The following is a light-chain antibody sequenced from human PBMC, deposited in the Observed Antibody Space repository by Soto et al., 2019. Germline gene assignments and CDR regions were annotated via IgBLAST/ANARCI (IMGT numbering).Light chain of an antibody. CDR1: QSVSSSS. Sequence: EIVLTQSPGTVSLSPGERATLSRRASQSVSSSSLAWYQQRPGQAPRLLIFTASSRATGTPDRFSGSGSGTDFTLTISRLEPEDFAVYYCQQYGSSGTFGQGTKVDIK. CDR2: TAS. J-gene: IGKJ1*01. CDR3: QQYGSSGT. V-gene: IGKV3-20*01.